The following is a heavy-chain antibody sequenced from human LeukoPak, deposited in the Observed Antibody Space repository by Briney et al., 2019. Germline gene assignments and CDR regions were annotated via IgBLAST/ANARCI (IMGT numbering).Heavy chain of an antibody. CDR2: INSDGSST. D-gene: IGHD1-26*01. CDR1: GFTFSTYW. Sequence: GGSLRLSCAASGFTFSTYWMHWVRQAPGKGLVWVSRINSDGSSTSYADSVKGRFTISRDNAKNTLYLQMNSLRVEDTAVYYCARGTGYSVFDIWGQGTMVTVSS. CDR3: ARGTGYSVFDI. J-gene: IGHJ3*02. V-gene: IGHV3-74*01.